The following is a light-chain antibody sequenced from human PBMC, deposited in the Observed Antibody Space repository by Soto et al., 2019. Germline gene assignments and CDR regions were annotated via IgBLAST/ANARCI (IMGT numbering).Light chain of an antibody. CDR2: DVS. CDR3: DSYTSSSSYV. CDR1: GSAVGGYRY. Sequence: QSALTQPASVSGSPGQSIAISCTGTGSAVGGYRYVSWYQQHPGKAPKLIIYDVSNRPSGVSDRFSGSKSGNTASLTISGLQSEDEADYYCDSYTSSSSYVFGTGTKLTVL. V-gene: IGLV2-14*01. J-gene: IGLJ1*01.